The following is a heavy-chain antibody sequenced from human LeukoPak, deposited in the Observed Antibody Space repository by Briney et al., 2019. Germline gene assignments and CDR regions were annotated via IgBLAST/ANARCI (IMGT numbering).Heavy chain of an antibody. J-gene: IGHJ4*02. CDR3: ARGRGLRVVTPSWAAKSRYFDY. D-gene: IGHD3-3*01. CDR1: GGSISSGSYY. V-gene: IGHV4-61*02. CDR2: IYTSGST. Sequence: PSETLSLTCTVSGGSISSGSYYWSWIRQPAGKGLEWIGRIYTSGSTNYNPSLKSRVTISVDTSKNQFSLKLSSVTAADTAVYYCARGRGLRVVTPSWAAKSRYFDYWGQGTLVTVSS.